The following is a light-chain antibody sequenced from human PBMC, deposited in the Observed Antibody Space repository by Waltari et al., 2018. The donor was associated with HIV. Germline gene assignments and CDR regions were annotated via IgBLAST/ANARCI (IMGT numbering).Light chain of an antibody. V-gene: IGKV3-11*01. CDR3: QQRSNWPPA. CDR1: QSVSSY. Sequence: EVVLTQSPGTLSLSPGERVTLSCRASQSVSSYFAWYQQKPGQAPRLLIYDASKRATGIPARFSGSGSGTDFTLTINSLEPEDFAVYYCQQRSNWPPAFGGGTKVEIK. CDR2: DAS. J-gene: IGKJ4*01.